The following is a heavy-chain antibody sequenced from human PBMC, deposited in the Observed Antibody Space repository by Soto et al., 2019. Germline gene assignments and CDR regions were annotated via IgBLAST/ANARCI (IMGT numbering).Heavy chain of an antibody. Sequence: SETLSLTCAVYGGSFSGYYWSWIRQPPGKGLEWIGEINHSGSTNYNPSLKSRVTISVDTSKNQFSLKLSSVTAADTAVYYCARDSIVGDTRWYFDYWGQGTLVTVSS. D-gene: IGHD1-26*01. CDR1: GGSFSGYY. V-gene: IGHV4-34*01. CDR3: ARDSIVGDTRWYFDY. J-gene: IGHJ4*02. CDR2: INHSGST.